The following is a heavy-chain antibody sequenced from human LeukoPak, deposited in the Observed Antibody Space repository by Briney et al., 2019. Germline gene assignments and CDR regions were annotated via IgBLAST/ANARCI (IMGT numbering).Heavy chain of an antibody. D-gene: IGHD2-2*02. CDR1: GYTFTGYY. CDR3: ARDLYCSSTSCYTTNWFDP. J-gene: IGHJ5*02. V-gene: IGHV1-2*02. Sequence: ASVKVSCKASGYTFTGYYMHWVRQAPGQGLEWMGWINPNSGGTNYAQKFQGRVTMTRDTSISTAYMELSRLRSDDTAVYYCARDLYCSSTSCYTTNWFDPWGQGTLDTVSS. CDR2: INPNSGGT.